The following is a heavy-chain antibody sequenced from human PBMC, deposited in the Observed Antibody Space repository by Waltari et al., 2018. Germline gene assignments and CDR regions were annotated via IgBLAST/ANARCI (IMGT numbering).Heavy chain of an antibody. CDR3: ARDSPRDGWSDY. D-gene: IGHD2-15*01. CDR1: RFTFSSHE. CDR2: IRSIGNLI. V-gene: IGHV3-48*03. J-gene: IGHJ4*02. Sequence: EVQLVESGGGLVQPGGSLRLSCAASRFTFSSHEMNWVRQAPGKGLGLISFIRSIGNLIFYADSWKGRFTSSRDNAENSRYLQMNSLRAEDTAIYYCARDSPRDGWSDYWGQGTLVTVSS.